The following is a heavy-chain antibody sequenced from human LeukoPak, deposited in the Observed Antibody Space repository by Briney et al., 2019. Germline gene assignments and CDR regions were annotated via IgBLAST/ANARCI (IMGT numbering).Heavy chain of an antibody. J-gene: IGHJ4*02. D-gene: IGHD1-14*01. Sequence: GGSLRLSCAASGFTVITNDMTWGRQAPGKGLEWVSVLYSDGNTKYADSVQGRFTISRDNSKNTLYLEINSLSPDDTAVYYCERGVEPLAANTLAYWGQGTLVTVSS. CDR1: GFTVITND. V-gene: IGHV3-53*01. CDR3: ERGVEPLAANTLAY. CDR2: LYSDGNT.